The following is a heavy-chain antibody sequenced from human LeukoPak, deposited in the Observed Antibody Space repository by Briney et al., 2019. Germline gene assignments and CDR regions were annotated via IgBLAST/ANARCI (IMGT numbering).Heavy chain of an antibody. CDR1: GFTFSSYV. D-gene: IGHD5-18*01. V-gene: IGHV3-23*01. CDR3: AKSGYSYGYYYFDY. CDR2: ISGSGYST. Sequence: GGSLRLSCAASGFTFSSYVMSWVRQAPGKGLEWVSGISGSGYSTFYADSVKGRFTISRDNSKNTLYLQMNSLRAEDTAVYYCAKSGYSYGYYYFDYWGQGTLVTVSS. J-gene: IGHJ4*02.